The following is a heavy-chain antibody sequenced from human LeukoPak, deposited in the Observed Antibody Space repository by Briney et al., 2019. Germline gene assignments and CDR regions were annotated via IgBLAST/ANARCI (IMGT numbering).Heavy chain of an antibody. Sequence: GGSLRHSCAASGSTFSSKVMSWVRQAPGKGLEWVSAISGSGGSTSYAYSVQGRFTISRDNSKDTLYLQMNSMRAEDTAVYYCAKRNSRYQLEYWGQGTLVTVSS. CDR2: ISGSGGST. J-gene: IGHJ4*02. CDR3: AKRNSRYQLEY. D-gene: IGHD2-2*01. V-gene: IGHV3-23*01. CDR1: GSTFSSKV.